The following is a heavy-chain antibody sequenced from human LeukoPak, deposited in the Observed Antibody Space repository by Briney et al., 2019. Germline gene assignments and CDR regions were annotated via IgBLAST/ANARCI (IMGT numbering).Heavy chain of an antibody. CDR2: INPNSGGT. Sequence: ASVKVSCKASGYTFTGYYIHWVRQAPGQGLEWMGWINPNSGGTNYAQKFQGRVTMTRDTSISTVYMELSRLRSDDTAVYYCARMGYSSKTTFDYWGQGTLVTVSS. CDR1: GYTFTGYY. V-gene: IGHV1-2*02. J-gene: IGHJ4*02. D-gene: IGHD5-18*01. CDR3: ARMGYSSKTTFDY.